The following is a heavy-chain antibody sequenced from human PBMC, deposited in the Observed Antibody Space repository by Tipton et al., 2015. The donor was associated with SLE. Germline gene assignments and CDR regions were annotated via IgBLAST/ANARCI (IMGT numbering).Heavy chain of an antibody. CDR2: INHSGST. CDR3: ARATENYYDSSGYFDY. Sequence: TLSLTCAVYGGPFSGYYWSWIRQPPGKGLEWIWEINHSGSTNYNPSLKSRVTISVDTSKNQFSLKLSSVTAADTAVYYCARATENYYDSSGYFDYWGQGTLVTVSS. J-gene: IGHJ4*02. V-gene: IGHV4-34*01. CDR1: GGPFSGYY. D-gene: IGHD3-22*01.